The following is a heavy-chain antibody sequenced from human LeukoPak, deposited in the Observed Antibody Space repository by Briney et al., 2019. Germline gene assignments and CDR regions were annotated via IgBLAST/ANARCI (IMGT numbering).Heavy chain of an antibody. V-gene: IGHV4-39*02. Sequence: SETLSLTCTVSGGSISSSSYYWSWIRQPPGKGLEWIGSIYYSGSTYYNPSLKSRVTISVDMSRNQFSLKLTSVTAADTAVYYCAREIRPGNYYYYMDVWGKGTTVTISS. D-gene: IGHD1-14*01. CDR2: IYYSGST. J-gene: IGHJ6*03. CDR1: GGSISSSSYY. CDR3: AREIRPGNYYYYMDV.